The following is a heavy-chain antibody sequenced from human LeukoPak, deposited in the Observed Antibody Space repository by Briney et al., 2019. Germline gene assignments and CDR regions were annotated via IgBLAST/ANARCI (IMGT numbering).Heavy chain of an antibody. J-gene: IGHJ6*03. CDR1: GFTFSSSA. Sequence: GSLRLSCTASGFTFSSSAMDWIRQPPGKGLEWIGEINHSGSTNYNPSLKSRVTISVDTSKNQFSLKLSSVTAADTAVYYCARETSQKGAHYMDVWGKGTTVTISS. D-gene: IGHD3-16*01. CDR3: ARETSQKGAHYMDV. CDR2: INHSGST. V-gene: IGHV4-34*01.